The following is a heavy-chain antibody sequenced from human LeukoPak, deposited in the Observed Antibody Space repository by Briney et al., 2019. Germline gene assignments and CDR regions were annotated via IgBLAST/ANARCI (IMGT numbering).Heavy chain of an antibody. V-gene: IGHV3-30*02. Sequence: GGSLRLSCAASGFTFSSYWMSWVRQAPGKGLEWVAFIRADGSNKYYADSVKGRFTISRDNSKNTLYLQMNSLRAEDTAIYYCDCSSATCYAAGDYWGQGTLVTVSS. CDR3: DCSSATCYAAGDY. J-gene: IGHJ4*02. D-gene: IGHD2-2*01. CDR2: IRADGSNK. CDR1: GFTFSSYW.